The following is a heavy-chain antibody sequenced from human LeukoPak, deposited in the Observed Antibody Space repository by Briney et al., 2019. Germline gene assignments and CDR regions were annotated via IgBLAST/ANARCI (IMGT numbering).Heavy chain of an antibody. V-gene: IGHV3-23*01. J-gene: IGHJ2*01. CDR2: ISGTSANL. Sequence: GGSLRLSCAASGFTFSNYAMSWVRQAPGEGLEWVSSISGTSANLYHADSVEGRFTISRDNSKNTLYVQMNSLRADDTAIYYCAKDRSFYGAPWYFDLWGRGTLVTVSS. D-gene: IGHD4-17*01. CDR3: AKDRSFYGAPWYFDL. CDR1: GFTFSNYA.